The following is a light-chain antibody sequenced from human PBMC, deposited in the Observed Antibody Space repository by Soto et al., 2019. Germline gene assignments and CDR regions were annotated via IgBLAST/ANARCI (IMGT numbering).Light chain of an antibody. CDR2: SAS. CDR1: QFIGRY. CDR3: QQSYGAPPWS. J-gene: IGKJ1*01. Sequence: IQMTQSPSSLSASVGDRVIITCRASQFIGRYLNWYQQKPGKAPKLLIYSASNLQSGVPSWFSGSGFGTDFTLTIISLQPEEFATYFCQQSYGAPPWSFGQGTKVEIK. V-gene: IGKV1-39*01.